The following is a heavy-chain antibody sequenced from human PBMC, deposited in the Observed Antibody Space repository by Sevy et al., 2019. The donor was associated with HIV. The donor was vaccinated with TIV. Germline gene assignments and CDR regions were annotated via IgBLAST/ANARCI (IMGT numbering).Heavy chain of an antibody. D-gene: IGHD3-3*01. CDR1: GYTLTELS. V-gene: IGHV1-24*01. Sequence: ASVKVSCKVSGYTLTELSMHWVRQAPGKGLEWMGGFDPEDGETIYAQKFQGRVTMTEDTSTDTAYMELSRLRSQDTAVYYCENDVRPFGVVRNRDHNDYWGQGTLVTVSS. CDR2: FDPEDGET. CDR3: ENDVRPFGVVRNRDHNDY. J-gene: IGHJ4*02.